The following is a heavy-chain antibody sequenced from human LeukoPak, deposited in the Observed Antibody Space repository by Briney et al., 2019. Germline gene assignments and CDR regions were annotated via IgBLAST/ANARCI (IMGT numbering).Heavy chain of an antibody. Sequence: PGGSLRLSCAASGFTFSSYAMYWVRQAPGKGLEWVAVISYDRSNKYYADSVKGRFTISRDNSKNTLYLQMNSLRAEDTAVYYCARDSRSRLRWDYYYYYGMDVWGQGTTVTVSS. CDR2: ISYDRSNK. CDR3: ARDSRSRLRWDYYYYYGMDV. V-gene: IGHV3-30*04. J-gene: IGHJ6*02. D-gene: IGHD4-23*01. CDR1: GFTFSSYA.